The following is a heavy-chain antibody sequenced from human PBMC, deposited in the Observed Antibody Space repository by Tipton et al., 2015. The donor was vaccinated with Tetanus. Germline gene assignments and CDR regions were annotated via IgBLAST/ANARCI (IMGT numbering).Heavy chain of an antibody. J-gene: IGHJ6*02. CDR1: GGSISSYY. D-gene: IGHD3-3*01. Sequence: TLSLTCTVSGGSISSYYWSWIRQPPGKGLEWIGYIYYSGSTNYNPSLKSRVTIPVDTSKNQFSLKLSSVTAADTAVYYCTREDYDFWSGYCSGMDVWGQGTTVTVSS. CDR3: TREDYDFWSGYCSGMDV. CDR2: IYYSGST. V-gene: IGHV4-59*01.